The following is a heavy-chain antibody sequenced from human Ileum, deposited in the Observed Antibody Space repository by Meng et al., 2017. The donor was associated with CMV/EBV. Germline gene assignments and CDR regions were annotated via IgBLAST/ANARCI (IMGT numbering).Heavy chain of an antibody. CDR1: RFTFSGST. Sequence: GGSLRLSCAASRFTFSGSTIHWVRQASGKGLEWIGRIKTKTNNYATAYGASVEGRFTISRDDSKNTAFLQMTGLRSEDTAIYYCSRRWEGVGNYFFDWGQGTLVTAS. V-gene: IGHV3-73*01. D-gene: IGHD1-26*01. CDR2: IKTKTNNYAT. J-gene: IGHJ4*02. CDR3: SRRWEGVGNYFFD.